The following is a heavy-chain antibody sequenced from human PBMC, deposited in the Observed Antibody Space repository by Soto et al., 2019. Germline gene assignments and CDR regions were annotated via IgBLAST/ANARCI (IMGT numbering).Heavy chain of an antibody. J-gene: IGHJ4*02. CDR1: GYTLTELS. Sequence: GASVKVSCKVSGYTLTELSMHWVRQAPGKGLEWMGGFDPEDGETIYAQKFQGRVTMTEDTSTDTAYMELSSLRSEDTAVYYCATVGYSNYYFDHWGQGTLVTVSS. V-gene: IGHV1-24*01. CDR3: ATVGYSNYYFDH. CDR2: FDPEDGET. D-gene: IGHD4-4*01.